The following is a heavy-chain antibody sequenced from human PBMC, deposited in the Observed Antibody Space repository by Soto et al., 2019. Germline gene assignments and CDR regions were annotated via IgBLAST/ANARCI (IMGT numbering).Heavy chain of an antibody. Sequence: EVQLVESGGVVVQPGGSLRLSCAASGFTFDDYTMQWVRQAPGKGLEWVSLISWDGGSTYYADSVKGRVTISRDNSKNSLYLQMNSLRAEDTALYYCGKDDIRLELLGGSFDYWGQGTLVAVSS. D-gene: IGHD1-7*01. CDR1: GFTFDDYT. CDR2: ISWDGGST. CDR3: GKDDIRLELLGGSFDY. J-gene: IGHJ4*02. V-gene: IGHV3-43*01.